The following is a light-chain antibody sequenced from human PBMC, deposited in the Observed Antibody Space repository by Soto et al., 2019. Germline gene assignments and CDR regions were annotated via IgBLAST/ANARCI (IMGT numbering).Light chain of an antibody. CDR1: SSNIGAGYD. V-gene: IGLV1-40*01. CDR3: QPYDNSLSGYV. CDR2: VNS. Sequence: QSVLTKPPSVSGAPGQRVTISCTGSSSNIGAGYDVHWYQQLPGTAPKLLIYVNSNRPSGVPDRFSGSKSGTSASLAITGLQAEDEADYYCQPYDNSLSGYVFGTGTKVTVL. J-gene: IGLJ1*01.